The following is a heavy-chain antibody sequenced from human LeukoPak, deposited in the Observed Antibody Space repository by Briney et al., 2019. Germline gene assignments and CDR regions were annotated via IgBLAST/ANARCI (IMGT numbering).Heavy chain of an antibody. V-gene: IGHV4-61*02. CDR2: IYTSGST. Sequence: TSETLSLTCTVSGGSISSGSYYWSWIRQPAGKGLEWIGRIYTSGSTNYNPSLKSRVTISVDTSKNRFSLKLSSVTAADTAVYYCAREVVPAWGWFDPWGQGTLVTVSS. CDR3: AREVVPAWGWFDP. D-gene: IGHD2-2*01. CDR1: GGSISSGSYY. J-gene: IGHJ5*02.